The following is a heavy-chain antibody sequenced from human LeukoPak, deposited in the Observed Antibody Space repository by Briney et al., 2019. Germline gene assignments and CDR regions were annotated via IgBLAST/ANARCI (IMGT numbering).Heavy chain of an antibody. CDR1: SGSISSYY. V-gene: IGHV4-59*01. D-gene: IGHD3-3*01. Sequence: SETLSLTCTVSSGSISSYYWSWIRQPPGKGLEWIGYIYYSGSTNYNPSLKSRVTISVDTSKNQFSLKLSSVTAADTAVYYCAGFRVAGQVGYWGQGTLVTVSS. CDR3: AGFRVAGQVGY. J-gene: IGHJ4*02. CDR2: IYYSGST.